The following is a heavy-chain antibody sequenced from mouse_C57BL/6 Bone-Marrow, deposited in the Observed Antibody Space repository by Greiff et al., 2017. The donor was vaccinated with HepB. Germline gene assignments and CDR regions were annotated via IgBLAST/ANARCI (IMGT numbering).Heavy chain of an antibody. CDR3: AKNPELGRDYYAMDY. D-gene: IGHD4-1*01. V-gene: IGHV2-5*01. Sequence: QVHVKQSGPGLVQPSQSLSITCTVSGFSLTSYGVHWVRQSPGKGLEWLGVIWRGGSTDYNAAFMSRLSITKDNSKSQVFFKMNSLQADDTAIYYCAKNPELGRDYYAMDYWGQGTSVTVSS. J-gene: IGHJ4*01. CDR1: GFSLTSYG. CDR2: IWRGGST.